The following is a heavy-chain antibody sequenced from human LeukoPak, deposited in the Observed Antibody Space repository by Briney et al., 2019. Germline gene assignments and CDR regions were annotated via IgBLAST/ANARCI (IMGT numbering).Heavy chain of an antibody. CDR2: INTNNSGT. Sequence: ASVKVSCKASGYTFTAYYIHWVRQAPGHGLEWVGWINTNNSGTKYAQKFQGRVTMTRETSITTAYMELRSLRYDDTDVYYCARDLKRGYSSGRYSWGTGSSNDYWGQGTLVTVSS. CDR3: ARDLKRGYSSGRYSWGTGSSNDY. J-gene: IGHJ4*02. V-gene: IGHV1-2*02. D-gene: IGHD6-19*01. CDR1: GYTFTAYY.